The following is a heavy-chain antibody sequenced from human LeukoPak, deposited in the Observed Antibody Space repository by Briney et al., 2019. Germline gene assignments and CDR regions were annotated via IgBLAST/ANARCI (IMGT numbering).Heavy chain of an antibody. CDR2: INAGNGNT. CDR1: GYTFTSYA. V-gene: IGHV1-3*01. Sequence: ASVKVSCKASGYTFTSYAMHWVRQAPGQRLEWMGWINAGNGNTKYSQKFQGRVTITRDTSASTAYMELSSLRSEDTAVYYCARTLGYGSGIYYYGMDVWGQGTTVTVSS. CDR3: ARTLGYGSGIYYYGMDV. D-gene: IGHD3-10*01. J-gene: IGHJ6*02.